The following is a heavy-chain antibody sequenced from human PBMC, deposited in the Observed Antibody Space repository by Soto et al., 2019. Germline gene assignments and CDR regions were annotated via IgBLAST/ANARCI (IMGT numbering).Heavy chain of an antibody. V-gene: IGHV1-69*13. Sequence: ASVKVSCKASGGTFSSYAISWVRQAPGQGLEWMGGIIPIFGTANYAQKFQGRVTITADESTSTAYMELSSLRSEDTAVYYCARDNREGYSSDYYYYYGMDVWGQGTTVTVSS. CDR2: IIPIFGTA. D-gene: IGHD6-19*01. J-gene: IGHJ6*02. CDR3: ARDNREGYSSDYYYYYGMDV. CDR1: GGTFSSYA.